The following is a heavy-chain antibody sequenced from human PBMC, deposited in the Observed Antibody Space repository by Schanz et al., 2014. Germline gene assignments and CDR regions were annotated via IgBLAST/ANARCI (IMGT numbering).Heavy chain of an antibody. D-gene: IGHD3-22*01. CDR1: GYDFHIYA. J-gene: IGHJ4*02. V-gene: IGHV1-69*09. CDR2: IIPILDIT. CDR3: ARAGQDYSDSSGYATYYFGN. Sequence: QVQLVQSGAEVKKPGASVTVSCKASGYDFHIYAYSWVRQAPGQGLEWMGRIIPILDITNYAQKFQGRVTITADKSTSTAYMELSNLRSEDTAVYYCARAGQDYSDSSGYATYYFGNWGQGTLVTVSS.